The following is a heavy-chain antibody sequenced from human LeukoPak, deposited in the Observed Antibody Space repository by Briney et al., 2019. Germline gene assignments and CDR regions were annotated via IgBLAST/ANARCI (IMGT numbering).Heavy chain of an antibody. J-gene: IGHJ5*02. Sequence: PGGSLRLSCAASGFTFRSYSMNWVRQAPGKGLEWVSYISSSATVIYYADSVKGRFTISRDNFKNTLYLHMNSLRAEDTAVYYCARGISMVRGVIPSYNWFDPWGQGTLVTVSS. CDR3: ARGISMVRGVIPSYNWFDP. V-gene: IGHV3-21*05. CDR1: GFTFRSYS. CDR2: ISSSATVI. D-gene: IGHD3-10*01.